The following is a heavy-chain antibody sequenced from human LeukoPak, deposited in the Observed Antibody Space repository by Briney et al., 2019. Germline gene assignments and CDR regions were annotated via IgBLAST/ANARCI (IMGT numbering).Heavy chain of an antibody. V-gene: IGHV1-18*01. J-gene: IGHJ6*02. CDR1: GYTFTSYG. Sequence: ASVKVSCKASGYTFTSYGISWVRQAPGQGLEWMGWISAYNGNTNYAQKLQGRVTMTTDTSTNTAYMELRSLRSDDTAVYYCARDPVHDSPHYYYYGMDVWGQGTTVTVSS. CDR2: ISAYNGNT. CDR3: ARDPVHDSPHYYYYGMDV. D-gene: IGHD3-3*01.